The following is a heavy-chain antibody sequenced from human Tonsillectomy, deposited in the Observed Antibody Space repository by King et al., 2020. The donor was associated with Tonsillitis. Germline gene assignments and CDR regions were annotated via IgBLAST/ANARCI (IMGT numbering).Heavy chain of an antibody. CDR1: GFTFSSYA. CDR2: ISYDGSNK. J-gene: IGHJ4*02. D-gene: IGHD1-26*01. CDR3: ARDRGSYYFDY. V-gene: IGHV3-30-3*01. Sequence: VQLVESGGGVVQPGRSLRLSCAASGFTFSSYAMHWVRQAPGKGLEWVADISYDGSNKYYADSVKGRFTISRDNSKNTLYLQMNSLRAEDTAVYYCARDRGSYYFDYWGQGTLVTVSS.